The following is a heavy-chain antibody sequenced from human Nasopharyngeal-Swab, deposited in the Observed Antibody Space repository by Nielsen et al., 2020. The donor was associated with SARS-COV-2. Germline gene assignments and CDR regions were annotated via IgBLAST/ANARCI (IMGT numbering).Heavy chain of an antibody. CDR2: FYYSGIT. CDR3: AKPRRYNWFFDAYDL. Sequence: GSLRLSCSISGGSLSGSSFFWGWIRQAPGKGLEWIGAFYYSGITHYNPSLKSRVTISVDTSKNQFSLRLNSVTAGDTAVYYCAKPRRYNWFFDAYDLWGLGTMVTVST. J-gene: IGHJ3*01. D-gene: IGHD1-1*01. CDR1: GGSLSGSSFF. V-gene: IGHV4-39*01.